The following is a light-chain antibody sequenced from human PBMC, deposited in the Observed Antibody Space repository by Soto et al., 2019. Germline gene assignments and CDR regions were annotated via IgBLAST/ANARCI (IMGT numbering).Light chain of an antibody. CDR1: SSDVGGYNY. Sequence: LTQPASVSESPGQSITISCTGTSSDVGGYNYVSWYQHHPGKAPKLLIYDVSNRPSGISNRFSGSKSDNTASLTISGLQPKDEADYYCSSYTTSNTRQIVFGTGTKVTVL. CDR2: DVS. J-gene: IGLJ1*01. CDR3: SSYTTSNTRQIV. V-gene: IGLV2-14*03.